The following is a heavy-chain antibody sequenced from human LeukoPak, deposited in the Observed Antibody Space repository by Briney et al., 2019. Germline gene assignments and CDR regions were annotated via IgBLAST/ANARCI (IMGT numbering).Heavy chain of an antibody. CDR2: IIPIFGTA. CDR1: GGTFSSYV. CDR3: ASSGYYMDV. D-gene: IGHD7-27*01. Sequence: SVKVSCKASGGTFSSYVISWVRQAPGQGLEWMGGIIPIFGTASYAQKFQGRVTITTDESTSTAYMELSSLRSEDTAVYYCASSGYYMDVWGKGTTVTVSS. V-gene: IGHV1-69*05. J-gene: IGHJ6*03.